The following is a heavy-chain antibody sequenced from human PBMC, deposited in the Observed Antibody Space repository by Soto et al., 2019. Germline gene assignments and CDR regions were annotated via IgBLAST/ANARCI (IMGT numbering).Heavy chain of an antibody. V-gene: IGHV3-30*18. Sequence: GGSLRLSCAASGFTFSNYWMHWVRQAPGKGLEWVAHVSSDGNKKYYADSVRGRFTVSRDNSKNTLYLEMNTLRVEDMAVYYCGKDSYYYGSSGYYVFEYWGQGTLVTSPQ. CDR2: VSSDGNKK. CDR1: GFTFSNYW. D-gene: IGHD3-22*01. CDR3: GKDSYYYGSSGYYVFEY. J-gene: IGHJ4*02.